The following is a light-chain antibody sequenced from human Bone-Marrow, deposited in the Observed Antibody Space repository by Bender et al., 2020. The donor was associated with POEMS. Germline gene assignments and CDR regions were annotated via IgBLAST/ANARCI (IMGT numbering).Light chain of an antibody. CDR2: DVS. CDR3: SSYANSRL. Sequence: QSALTQPASVSGSPGQSITISCAGTSSDVGSYTLVSWYQQSPGKAPRLILYDVSERPSGVSNRFFGSKSGNTASLTISGLQADDEADYYCSSYANSRLFGGGTKLTVL. V-gene: IGLV2-23*02. J-gene: IGLJ3*02. CDR1: SSDVGSYTL.